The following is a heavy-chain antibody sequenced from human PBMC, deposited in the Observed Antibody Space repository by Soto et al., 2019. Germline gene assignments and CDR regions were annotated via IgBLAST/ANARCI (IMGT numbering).Heavy chain of an antibody. CDR3: ARHLGIFGMDV. J-gene: IGHJ6*03. D-gene: IGHD3-3*01. CDR2: IYYSGST. CDR1: GGSISSFY. V-gene: IGHV4-59*08. Sequence: PSETLSLTRTVSGGSISSFYWSWIRQPPGKGLEWIGYIYYSGSTNYNPSLKSRVTISVDTSKNQFSLKLSSVTAADTAVYYCARHLGIFGMDVWGKGTTVTVSS.